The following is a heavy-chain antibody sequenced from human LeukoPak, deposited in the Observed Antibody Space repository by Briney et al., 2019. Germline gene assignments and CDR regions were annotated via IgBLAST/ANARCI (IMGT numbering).Heavy chain of an antibody. CDR3: ARDRRITMIVGGNWFDP. CDR2: INPNSGGT. CDR1: GYTLTGYY. V-gene: IGHV1-2*06. J-gene: IGHJ5*02. D-gene: IGHD3-22*01. Sequence: ASVKVSCKASGYTLTGYYMHWVRQAPGQGLEWMGRINPNSGGTNYAQKFQGRVTITRDTSISTAYMELSRLRSDDTAVYYCARDRRITMIVGGNWFDPWGQGTLVTVSS.